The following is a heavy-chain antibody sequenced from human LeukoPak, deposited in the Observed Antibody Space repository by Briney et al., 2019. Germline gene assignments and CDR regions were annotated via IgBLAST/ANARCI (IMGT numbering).Heavy chain of an antibody. CDR1: GGTFSSYA. J-gene: IGHJ6*04. CDR3: ARAQWPRPTYYYVGMDG. CDR2: IIPIFGTA. V-gene: IGHV1-69*13. Sequence: GASVKVSCKASGGTFSSYAISWVRQAPGQGLEWMGGIIPIFGTANYAQKFQGRVPNSADESKSTAFMELSRLRSEDTAVHYCARAQWPRPTYYYVGMDGWGKGANGTGSS. D-gene: IGHD6-19*01.